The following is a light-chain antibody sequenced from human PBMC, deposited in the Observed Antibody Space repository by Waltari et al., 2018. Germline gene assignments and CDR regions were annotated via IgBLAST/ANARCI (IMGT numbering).Light chain of an antibody. Sequence: VMLTQSPGTLSLSPGERATVSCRASQYITKRYVAWYQQTPGQTPRLLMYGASSRAAGIPDRFSGSGSGTDFALTSSRLEPEDFAVYYCQQYGSSVMYTFGQGTKLEMK. CDR3: QQYGSSVMYT. CDR1: QYITKRY. J-gene: IGKJ2*01. CDR2: GAS. V-gene: IGKV3-20*01.